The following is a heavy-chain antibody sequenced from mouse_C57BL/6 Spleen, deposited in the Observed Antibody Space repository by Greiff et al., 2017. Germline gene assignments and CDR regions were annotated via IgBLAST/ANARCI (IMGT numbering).Heavy chain of an antibody. J-gene: IGHJ2*01. CDR1: GYTFTDYY. Sequence: EVQLQQSGPELVKPGASVKISCKASGYTFTDYYMNWVKQSHGKSLEWIGDINPNNGGTSYNQKFKGKATLTVDKSSSTAYMELRSLTSEDSAVYYCARKGDMGLLYYFDYWGQGTTLTVSS. D-gene: IGHD1-1*01. V-gene: IGHV1-26*01. CDR3: ARKGDMGLLYYFDY. CDR2: INPNNGGT.